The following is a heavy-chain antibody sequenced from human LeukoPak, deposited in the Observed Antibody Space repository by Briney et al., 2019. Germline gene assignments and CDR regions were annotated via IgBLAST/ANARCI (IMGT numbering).Heavy chain of an antibody. CDR1: GGSFSGYY. CDR2: INHSGST. Sequence: SETLSLTCAVYGGSFSGYYWGWIRQPPGKGLEWIGEINHSGSTNYNPSLKSRVTISVDTSKNQFSLKLSSVTAADTAVYYCARRGGWYYFDYWGQGTLVTVSS. D-gene: IGHD2-15*01. J-gene: IGHJ4*02. V-gene: IGHV4-34*01. CDR3: ARRGGWYYFDY.